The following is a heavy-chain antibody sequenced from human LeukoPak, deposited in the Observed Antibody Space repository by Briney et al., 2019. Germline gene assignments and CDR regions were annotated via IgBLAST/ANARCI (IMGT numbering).Heavy chain of an antibody. V-gene: IGHV4-4*07. D-gene: IGHD3-3*01. CDR2: IYTSGST. CDR3: ARNRYDFWSGYPPSPYYFDY. CDR1: GGSISSYY. Sequence: PSETLSLTCTVSGGSISSYYWSWIRQPAGKGLEWIGRIYTSGSTNYNPSLKSRVTISVDTSKNQFSLKLSSVTAADTAVYYCARNRYDFWSGYPPSPYYFDYWGQGTLVTVSS. J-gene: IGHJ4*02.